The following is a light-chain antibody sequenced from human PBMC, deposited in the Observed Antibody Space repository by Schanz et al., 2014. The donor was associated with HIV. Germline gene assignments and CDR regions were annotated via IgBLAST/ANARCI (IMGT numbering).Light chain of an antibody. J-gene: IGKJ3*01. CDR3: QHYGSS. V-gene: IGKV3-20*01. CDR1: QSISSSL. CDR2: AAS. Sequence: EIVLTQSPGTLSLSPGERGTLSCRASQSISSSLLAWYQKKPGQAPTLLIYAASSRASGIPDRFSGSGSGADFTLTISGLEPEDFAVYYCQHYGSSFGPGTKVDIK.